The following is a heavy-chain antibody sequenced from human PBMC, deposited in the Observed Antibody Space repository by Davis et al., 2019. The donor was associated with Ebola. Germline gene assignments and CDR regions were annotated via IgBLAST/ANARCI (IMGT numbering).Heavy chain of an antibody. J-gene: IGHJ6*03. Sequence: PGGSLRLSCAASGFTFSNFHIHWVRQTPGKGLVWVARIDPDGTGTNYADSVKGRFTISRDNAKNSLYLQMNSLRAEDTAVYYCANGAGSNSSLFYNYYMDVWGKGTTVTVSS. CDR2: IDPDGTGT. CDR3: ANGAGSNSSLFYNYYMDV. CDR1: GFTFSNFH. V-gene: IGHV3-74*01. D-gene: IGHD6-6*01.